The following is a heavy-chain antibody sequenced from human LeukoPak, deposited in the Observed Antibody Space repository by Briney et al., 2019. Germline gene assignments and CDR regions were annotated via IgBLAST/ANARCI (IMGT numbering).Heavy chain of an antibody. Sequence: ASVKVSCKASGYTFTSYYMHWVRQAPGQGLEWMGWISAYNGNTNYAQKLQGRVTMTTDTSTSTAYMELRSLRSDDTAVYYCARLASSYKTYYYDSSGYYYWDYWGQGTLVTVSS. CDR2: ISAYNGNT. CDR3: ARLASSYKTYYYDSSGYYYWDY. V-gene: IGHV1-18*04. CDR1: GYTFTSYY. D-gene: IGHD3-22*01. J-gene: IGHJ4*02.